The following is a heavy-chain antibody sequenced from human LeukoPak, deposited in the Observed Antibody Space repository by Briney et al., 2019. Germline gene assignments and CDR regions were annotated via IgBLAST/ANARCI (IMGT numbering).Heavy chain of an antibody. CDR1: GYPFTGYY. Sequence: ASVKVSCKASGYPFTGYYLHWVRQAPGQGLEWMGWLSGYDGNTKYAEKVQGRVTLTTDTSTSTAYMELRSLRSDDTAFYYCVRDNKVEVGSGFDYWGQGTLVTVSS. V-gene: IGHV1-18*04. D-gene: IGHD2-15*01. CDR2: LSGYDGNT. J-gene: IGHJ4*02. CDR3: VRDNKVEVGSGFDY.